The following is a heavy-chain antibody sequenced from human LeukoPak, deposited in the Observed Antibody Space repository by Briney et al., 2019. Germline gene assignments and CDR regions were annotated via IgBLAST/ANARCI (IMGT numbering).Heavy chain of an antibody. V-gene: IGHV4-59*08. CDR1: GGSISSYY. Sequence: SETLSLTCTVSGGSISSYYWSWIRQPPGKGLEWIGYIYYSGSTNYNPSLKSRVTISVDTSKSQFSLKLSSVTAADTAVYYCARVPLVSGSYFDPWGQGTLVTLSS. J-gene: IGHJ5*02. CDR3: ARVPLVSGSYFDP. D-gene: IGHD3-10*01. CDR2: IYYSGST.